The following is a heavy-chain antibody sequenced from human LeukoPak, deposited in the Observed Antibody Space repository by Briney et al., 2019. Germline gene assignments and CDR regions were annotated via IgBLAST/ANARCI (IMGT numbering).Heavy chain of an antibody. CDR3: TRVQTTVHIVATTPPGGGWFDP. CDR2: IYTSGST. V-gene: IGHV4-61*02. D-gene: IGHD5-12*01. Sequence: SQTLSLTCTVSGGAISSGSYYWSWIRQPPGKALEGIGRIYTSGSTNYNPSLKRLATITVNTSKNQFSLKLSAVTDADTAVYYCTRVQTTVHIVATTPPGGGWFDPWGQGTLVTVSS. CDR1: GGAISSGSYY. J-gene: IGHJ5*02.